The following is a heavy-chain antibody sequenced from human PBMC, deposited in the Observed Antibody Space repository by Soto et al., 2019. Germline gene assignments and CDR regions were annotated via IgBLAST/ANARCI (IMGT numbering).Heavy chain of an antibody. Sequence: SVKVSCKASGGTFSSYAISWVRQAPGQGLEWMGGIIPIFGTANYAQKFQGRVTITADESTSTAYMELSSLRSGDTAVYYCARVGIVGNYYYGMDVWGKGTTATVSS. CDR1: GGTFSSYA. D-gene: IGHD2-2*03. J-gene: IGHJ6*04. CDR2: IIPIFGTA. CDR3: ARVGIVGNYYYGMDV. V-gene: IGHV1-69*13.